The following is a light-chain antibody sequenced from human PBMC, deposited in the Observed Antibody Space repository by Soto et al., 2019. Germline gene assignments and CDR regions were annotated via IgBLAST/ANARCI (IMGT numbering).Light chain of an antibody. CDR1: SSDVGSYNL. CDR2: EGS. V-gene: IGLV2-23*01. CDR3: CSYASRDTYV. J-gene: IGLJ1*01. Sequence: QSALTQPASVSGSPGQSITISCTGTSSDVGSYNLVSWYQQHPGKAPKLMIYEGSKRPSGVSNRFSGSKSGNTASLTISGLQAEDEADYYCCSYASRDTYVFGTGTKVTVL.